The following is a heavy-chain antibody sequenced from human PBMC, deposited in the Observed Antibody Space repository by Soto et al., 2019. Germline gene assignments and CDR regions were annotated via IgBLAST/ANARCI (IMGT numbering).Heavy chain of an antibody. CDR2: ISAYNGNT. Sequence: QVQLVQSGAEVNKPGASVKVSCKASGYTFTSYGIIWVRQAPGQRLEWMGWISAYNGNTNYAQKLQGRATMTTDTSTSTAYMELRSLRSDDTAVYYCARVPYYYDSSGYWYFDLWGRGTLVTVSS. V-gene: IGHV1-18*01. D-gene: IGHD3-22*01. CDR1: GYTFTSYG. J-gene: IGHJ2*01. CDR3: ARVPYYYDSSGYWYFDL.